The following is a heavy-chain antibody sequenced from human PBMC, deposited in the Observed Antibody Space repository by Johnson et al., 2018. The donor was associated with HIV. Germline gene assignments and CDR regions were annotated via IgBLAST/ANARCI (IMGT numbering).Heavy chain of an antibody. Sequence: VQLVESGGGVVRPGGSLRLSCAASGFTFSSYDMHWVRQATGKGLEWVSAIGTAGDTYYPGSVKGRFTISRDNSKNTLYLQMNSLRAEDTAVYYCARAKTGDGAFDIWGQGTMVTVSS. CDR2: IGTAGDT. CDR1: GFTFSSYD. CDR3: ARAKTGDGAFDI. J-gene: IGHJ3*02. V-gene: IGHV3-13*01. D-gene: IGHD7-27*01.